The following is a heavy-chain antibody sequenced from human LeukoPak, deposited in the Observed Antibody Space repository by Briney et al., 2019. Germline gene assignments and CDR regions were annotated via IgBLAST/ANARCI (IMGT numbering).Heavy chain of an antibody. CDR2: IYYSGST. CDR1: GGSISSGDYY. CDR3: ARGVRFLEWLSALGNYYFDY. V-gene: IGHV4-30-4*01. D-gene: IGHD3-3*01. J-gene: IGHJ4*02. Sequence: SETLSLTCTVSGGSISSGDYYWSWIRQPPGKGLEWIGYIYYSGSTYYNPSLKSRVTISVDTSKNQFSLKLSSVTAADTAVYYCARGVRFLEWLSALGNYYFDYWGQGTLVTVSS.